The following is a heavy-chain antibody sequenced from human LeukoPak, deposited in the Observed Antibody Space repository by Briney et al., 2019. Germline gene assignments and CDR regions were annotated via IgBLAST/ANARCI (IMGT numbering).Heavy chain of an antibody. Sequence: GGSLRLSCAASEFAFNRSVMHWVRQAIGKGLEWVSAIGISGDTYYSDSVRGRFVVSGENARNSMFLQMSSPRVGDTAVYYCARSRRSDNYQGDAFDLWGQGTVVIVSS. J-gene: IGHJ3*01. V-gene: IGHV3-13*01. CDR2: IGISGDT. CDR1: EFAFNRSV. D-gene: IGHD1-1*01. CDR3: ARSRRSDNYQGDAFDL.